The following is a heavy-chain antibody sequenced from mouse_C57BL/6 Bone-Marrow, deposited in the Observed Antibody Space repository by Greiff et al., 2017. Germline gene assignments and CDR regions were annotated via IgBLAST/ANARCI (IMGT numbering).Heavy chain of an antibody. CDR1: GYTFTSYT. J-gene: IGHJ4*01. V-gene: IGHV1-4*01. Sequence: VKLQQSGAELARPGASVKMSCKASGYTFTSYTMHWVKQRPGQGLEWIGYINPSSGYTKYNQKFKDKATLTADKSSSTAYMQLSSLTSEDSAVYYCARPPPYYSNPYAMDYWGQGTSVTVSS. CDR2: INPSSGYT. CDR3: ARPPPYYSNPYAMDY. D-gene: IGHD2-5*01.